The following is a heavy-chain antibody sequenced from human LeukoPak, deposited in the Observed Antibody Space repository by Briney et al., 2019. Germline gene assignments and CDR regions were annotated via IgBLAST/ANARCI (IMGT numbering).Heavy chain of an antibody. J-gene: IGHJ3*02. CDR1: GYTFTSYA. D-gene: IGHD4-23*01. Sequence: SVKVSCKASGYTFTSYAMNWVRQAPGQGLEWMGGIIPIFGAANYAQKFQGRVTITADKSTSTAYMELSSLRSEDTAVYYCASPQVVTHDAFDIWGQGTMVTVSS. V-gene: IGHV1-69*06. CDR3: ASPQVVTHDAFDI. CDR2: IIPIFGAA.